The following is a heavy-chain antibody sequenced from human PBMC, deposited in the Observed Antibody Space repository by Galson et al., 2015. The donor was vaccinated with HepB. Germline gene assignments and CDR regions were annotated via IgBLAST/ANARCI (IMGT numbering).Heavy chain of an antibody. D-gene: IGHD6-13*01. Sequence: SLRLSCAASGFTFSSYAMHWVRQAPGKGLEWVAVISYDGSNKYYADSVKGRFTISRDNSKNTLYLQMNSLRAEDTAVYYCAREGAGYSIDYWGQGTLVTVSS. CDR2: ISYDGSNK. J-gene: IGHJ4*02. V-gene: IGHV3-30-3*01. CDR3: AREGAGYSIDY. CDR1: GFTFSSYA.